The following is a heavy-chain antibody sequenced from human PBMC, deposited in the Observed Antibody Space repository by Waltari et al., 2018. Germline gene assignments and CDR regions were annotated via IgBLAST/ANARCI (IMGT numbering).Heavy chain of an antibody. CDR2: IIPILGIA. Sequence: QVQLVQSGAEVKKPGSSVKVSCKASGGTFSSYTISWVRKAPGQGLEWMGRIIPILGIANYAQKFQGRVTITADKSTSTAYMELSSLRSEDTAVYYCARGSYYYDSSGYLGYWGQGTLVTVSS. D-gene: IGHD3-22*01. V-gene: IGHV1-69*02. CDR3: ARGSYYYDSSGYLGY. CDR1: GGTFSSYT. J-gene: IGHJ4*02.